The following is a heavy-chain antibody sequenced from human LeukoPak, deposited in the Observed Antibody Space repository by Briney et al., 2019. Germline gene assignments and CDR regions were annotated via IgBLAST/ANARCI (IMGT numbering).Heavy chain of an antibody. J-gene: IGHJ4*02. Sequence: GGSLRLSCAASGFTFSTYEMNWVRQAPGKGLEWVSYISSSSSTIYYADSVKGRFTISRDNAKNSLYLQMNSLRAEDTAVYYCASSSAAGIDYWGQGTLVTVSS. CDR2: ISSSSSTI. D-gene: IGHD6-13*01. CDR3: ASSSAAGIDY. V-gene: IGHV3-48*01. CDR1: GFTFSTYE.